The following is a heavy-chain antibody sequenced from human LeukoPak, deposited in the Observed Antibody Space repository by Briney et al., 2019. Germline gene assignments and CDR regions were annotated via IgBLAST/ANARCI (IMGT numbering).Heavy chain of an antibody. CDR3: ARARIAAAGPFDY. Sequence: GGSLRLSCAASGFTFSTYAMGWVRQAPGKGLEWVSYISSSSSYTNYADSVKGRFTISRDNAKNSRYLQMNSLRAEDTAVYYCARARIAAAGPFDYWGQGTLVTVSS. V-gene: IGHV3-11*06. CDR2: ISSSSSYT. J-gene: IGHJ4*02. D-gene: IGHD6-13*01. CDR1: GFTFSTYA.